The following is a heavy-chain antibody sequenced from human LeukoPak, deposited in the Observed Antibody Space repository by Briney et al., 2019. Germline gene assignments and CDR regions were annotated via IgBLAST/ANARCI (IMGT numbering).Heavy chain of an antibody. D-gene: IGHD3-10*01. J-gene: IGHJ4*02. CDR1: GYTFTSYG. CDR3: ARDLYGSGSHPPDY. V-gene: IGHV1-18*01. Sequence: GASVKVSCKASGYTFTSYGISWVRQAPGQGLEWMGWISAYNGNTNYAQKLQGRVTMTTDTSTSTAYMELRSLRSDDSAVYYCARDLYGSGSHPPDYWAREPWSPSPQ. CDR2: ISAYNGNT.